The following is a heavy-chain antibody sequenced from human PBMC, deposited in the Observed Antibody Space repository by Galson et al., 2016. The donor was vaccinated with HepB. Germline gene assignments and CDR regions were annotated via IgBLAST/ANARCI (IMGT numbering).Heavy chain of an antibody. CDR1: GYTFTTYH. V-gene: IGHV1-46*01. CDR2: INPTGGTT. CDR3: AIDLGWLQPRFGFDF. Sequence: SVKVSCKASGYTFTTYHLHWVRQAPGHGLEWMGTINPTGGTTTYAQNFQGRVTMTRDTSTTNVYMELSSLRSEDTAVYYCAIDLGWLQPRFGFDFWGQGTLITVSS. J-gene: IGHJ4*02. D-gene: IGHD5-24*01.